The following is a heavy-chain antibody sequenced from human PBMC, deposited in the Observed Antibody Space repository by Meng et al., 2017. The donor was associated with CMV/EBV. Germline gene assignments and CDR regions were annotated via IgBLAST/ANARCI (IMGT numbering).Heavy chain of an antibody. Sequence: SETLSLTCTVSGYSISSGYYWGWIRRPPGKGLEWIGSIYHSGSTYYNPSLKSRVTISVDTSKNQFSLKLSSVTAADTAVYYCARERGFVVVVPAANGPFDYWGQGTLVTVSS. D-gene: IGHD2-2*01. CDR2: IYHSGST. CDR3: ARERGFVVVVPAANGPFDY. CDR1: GYSISSGYY. V-gene: IGHV4-38-2*02. J-gene: IGHJ4*02.